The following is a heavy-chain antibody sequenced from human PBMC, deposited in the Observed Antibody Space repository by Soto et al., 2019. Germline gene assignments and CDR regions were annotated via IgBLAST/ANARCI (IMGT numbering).Heavy chain of an antibody. CDR3: ARGLGRQLPY. Sequence: SETLSLTCAVYGGSFSGYYWSWIRQPPGKGLEWIGEINHSGSTNYNPSLKSRVTISVDTSKNQFSLKLSSVTAADTAVYYCARGLGRQLPYWGQGTLVTVSS. J-gene: IGHJ1*01. D-gene: IGHD6-6*01. V-gene: IGHV4-34*01. CDR2: INHSGST. CDR1: GGSFSGYY.